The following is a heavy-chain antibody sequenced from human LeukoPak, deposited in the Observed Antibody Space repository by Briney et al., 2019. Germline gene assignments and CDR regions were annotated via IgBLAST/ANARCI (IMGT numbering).Heavy chain of an antibody. J-gene: IGHJ6*02. Sequence: SETLSLTCAVYGGSFSGYYWSWIRQPPGKGLEWIGEINHSGSTNYNPSLKSRVTISVDTSKNQFSLKLSSVTAADTAVYYCATSGTQYGDYWDYYYGMDVWGQGTTVTVSS. CDR1: GGSFSGYY. D-gene: IGHD4-17*01. CDR2: INHSGST. CDR3: ATSGTQYGDYWDYYYGMDV. V-gene: IGHV4-34*01.